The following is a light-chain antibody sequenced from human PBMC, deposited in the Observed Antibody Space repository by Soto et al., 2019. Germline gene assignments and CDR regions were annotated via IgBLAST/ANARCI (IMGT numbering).Light chain of an antibody. Sequence: DIQMTQSPSSLSASVGDRVTITCRASQSISSSLAWYQQKPGEAPKVLIYAASSLQSGVPSRFSGSGSGTDFTLTISSLQPEDFATYYCQQSYSIPWTFGQGTKVDIK. V-gene: IGKV1-39*01. CDR3: QQSYSIPWT. CDR2: AAS. J-gene: IGKJ1*01. CDR1: QSISSS.